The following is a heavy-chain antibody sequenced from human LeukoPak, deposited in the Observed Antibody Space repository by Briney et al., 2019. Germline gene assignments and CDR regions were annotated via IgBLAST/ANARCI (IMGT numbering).Heavy chain of an antibody. V-gene: IGHV1-18*01. CDR2: ISAYNGNT. Sequence: ASVKVSCKASGYTFTSYGISWVRQAPGQGLEWMGWISAYNGNTNYAQKLQGRVTMTTDTSTSTAYMELRSLRSDDTAVYYCAMADNTCGGDCYLSAGLGDGAFDIWGQGTMVTVSS. CDR3: AMADNTCGGDCYLSAGLGDGAFDI. D-gene: IGHD2-21*02. CDR1: GYTFTSYG. J-gene: IGHJ3*02.